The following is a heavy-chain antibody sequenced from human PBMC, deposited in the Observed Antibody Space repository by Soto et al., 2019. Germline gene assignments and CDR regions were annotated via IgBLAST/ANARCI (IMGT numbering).Heavy chain of an antibody. Sequence: EVQLVESGGGLVQPGGSLKLSCAASGFTFSGSAMHWVRRASGKGLEWVGRIRSKPNSYATAYAASVKGRFTISRDDSKNSAYLQMNSLKTEDTPVYYCSRLPRSEVEANEGARYWYFDLWGRGTLVTVSS. J-gene: IGHJ2*01. D-gene: IGHD1-26*01. CDR2: IRSKPNSYAT. CDR3: SRLPRSEVEANEGARYWYFDL. CDR1: GFTFSGSA. V-gene: IGHV3-73*02.